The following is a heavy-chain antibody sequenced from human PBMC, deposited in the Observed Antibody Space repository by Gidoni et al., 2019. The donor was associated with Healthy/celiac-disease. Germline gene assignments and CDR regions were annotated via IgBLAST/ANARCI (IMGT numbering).Heavy chain of an antibody. CDR1: GGSFSGYY. CDR3: ARGAARPDRGLQYYFDY. J-gene: IGHJ4*02. CDR2: INHSGST. V-gene: IGHV4-34*01. Sequence: QVQLQQWGAGLLKPSETLSLTCAVYGGSFSGYYWSWIRQPPGKGLEWIGEINHSGSTNYNPSLKSRVTISVDTSKNQFSLKLSSVTAADTAVYYCARGAARPDRGLQYYFDYWGQGTLVTVSS. D-gene: IGHD6-6*01.